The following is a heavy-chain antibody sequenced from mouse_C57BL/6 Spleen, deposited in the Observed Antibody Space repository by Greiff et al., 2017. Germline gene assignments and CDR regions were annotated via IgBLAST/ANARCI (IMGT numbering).Heavy chain of an antibody. V-gene: IGHV14-3*01. Sequence: EVQLQQSVAELVRPGASVKFSCTASGFHIKNTYMHWVKQRPEQGLEWIGRIDPANGNTKYDAKFQGKATLTADTSSNPAYLQLSSLTCENTAIYDVAITYSGSSPGEFDYWGQGTLLTVSA. CDR3: AITYSGSSPGEFDY. D-gene: IGHD1-1*01. CDR1: GFHIKNTY. J-gene: IGHJ3*01. CDR2: IDPANGNT.